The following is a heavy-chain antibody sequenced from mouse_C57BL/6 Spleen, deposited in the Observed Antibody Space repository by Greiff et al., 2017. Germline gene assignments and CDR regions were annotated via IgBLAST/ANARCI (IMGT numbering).Heavy chain of an antibody. CDR1: GYSFTGYF. Sequence: VQLKESGPELVKPGDSVKISCKASGYSFTGYFMNWVMQSHGKSLEWIGRINPYNGDTFYNQKFKGKATLTVDKSSSTAHMELRSLTSEDSAVYYCARSSGSSGYAMDYWGQGTSVTVSS. J-gene: IGHJ4*01. D-gene: IGHD1-1*01. CDR2: INPYNGDT. CDR3: ARSSGSSGYAMDY. V-gene: IGHV1-20*01.